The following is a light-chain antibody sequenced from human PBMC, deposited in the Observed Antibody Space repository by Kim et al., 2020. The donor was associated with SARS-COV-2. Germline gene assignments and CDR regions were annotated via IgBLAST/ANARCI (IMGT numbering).Light chain of an antibody. CDR2: WAS. V-gene: IGKV4-1*01. CDR3: QQYYSTPLT. J-gene: IGKJ4*01. Sequence: ATINCKSSQSILYNSNSKNYLAWYQQKPRQPPKLLIYWASTRESGVPDRFSSSGSATDFTLTISSLQAEDVAVYYCQQYYSTPLTFGGGTKVDIK. CDR1: QSILYNSNSKNY.